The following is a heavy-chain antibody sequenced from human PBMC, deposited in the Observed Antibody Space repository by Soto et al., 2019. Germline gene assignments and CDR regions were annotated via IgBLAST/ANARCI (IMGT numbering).Heavy chain of an antibody. V-gene: IGHV3-30-3*01. CDR3: ARALQGYYDSRAYYSFGIDY. D-gene: IGHD3-22*01. CDR2: ISYDGSNK. Sequence: GGSLRLSCAASGFTFSSYAMHWVRQAPGKGLEWVAVISYDGSNKYYADSVKGRFTIPRDNSKNTLYLQMNSLRAEDTAVYYCARALQGYYDSRAYYSFGIDYWGQGTRVTVSS. CDR1: GFTFSSYA. J-gene: IGHJ4*02.